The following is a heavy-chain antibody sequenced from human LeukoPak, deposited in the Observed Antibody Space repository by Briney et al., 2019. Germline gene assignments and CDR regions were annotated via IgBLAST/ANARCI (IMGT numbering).Heavy chain of an antibody. J-gene: IGHJ5*02. V-gene: IGHV1-2*02. CDR2: INPNSGGT. Sequence: ASVKVSCKASGYTFTGYYTHWVRQAPGQGLEWMGWINPNSGGTNYAQKFQGRVTMTRDTSISTAYMELSRLRSDDTAVYYCARDLGYCSSTSCDLNWFGPWGQGTLVTVSS. D-gene: IGHD2-2*01. CDR1: GYTFTGYY. CDR3: ARDLGYCSSTSCDLNWFGP.